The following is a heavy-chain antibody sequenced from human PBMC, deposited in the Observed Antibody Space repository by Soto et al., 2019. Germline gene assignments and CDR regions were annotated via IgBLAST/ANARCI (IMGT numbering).Heavy chain of an antibody. CDR2: IYYSGST. J-gene: IGHJ4*02. Sequence: PSETLSLTCTVSGGSISSGDYYLSWISQPPGKGLEWIGYIYYSGSTYYNPSLKSRVTISVDTSKNQFSLKLSSVTAADTAVYYWARETNYGSGSNLLDYGGQGTLVTVSS. CDR1: GGSISSGDYY. V-gene: IGHV4-30-4*01. D-gene: IGHD3-10*01. CDR3: ARETNYGSGSNLLDY.